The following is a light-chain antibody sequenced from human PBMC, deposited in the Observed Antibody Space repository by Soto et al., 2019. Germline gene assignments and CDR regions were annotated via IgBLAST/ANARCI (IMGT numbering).Light chain of an antibody. CDR1: SSNIGAGYD. CDR2: DDS. Sequence: QSVLTQPPSVSGAPGQRVTISCTGSSSNIGAGYDVHWYQQLPGTAPKLLIYDDSNRPSGVPDRFSGSKSGTSASLAIAGLQAEDEADYYCQSYDSSLSGSVFGGATKLTVL. V-gene: IGLV1-40*01. J-gene: IGLJ2*01. CDR3: QSYDSSLSGSV.